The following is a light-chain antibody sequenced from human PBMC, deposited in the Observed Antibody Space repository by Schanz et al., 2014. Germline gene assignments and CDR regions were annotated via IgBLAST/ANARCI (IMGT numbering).Light chain of an antibody. Sequence: EIVMTQSPATLSVSPGERATLSCRASQSVSSSYLAWYQQKPGQAPRLLVYGASSRATGIPDRFSGSGSGTDFTLPISRLEPEDFAVYYGQQYGSSPYTFGQGTKVEI. J-gene: IGKJ2*01. CDR1: QSVSSSY. V-gene: IGKV3-20*01. CDR2: GAS. CDR3: QQYGSSPYT.